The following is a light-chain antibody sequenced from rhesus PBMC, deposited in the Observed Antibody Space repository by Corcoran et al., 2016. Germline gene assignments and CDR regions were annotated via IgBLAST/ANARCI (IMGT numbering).Light chain of an antibody. J-gene: IGKJ2*01. Sequence: QVILTQSPGTLSLSPGERATLSCRASQSVSSYLAWYQQKPGQAPRLPIFGSSSRARGIPERFSCSGSGTDFNLTISSLEHEDVGVYHCYQHSSGFSFGQGTKVEIK. CDR1: QSVSSY. CDR3: YQHSSGFS. CDR2: GSS. V-gene: IGKV3-10*01.